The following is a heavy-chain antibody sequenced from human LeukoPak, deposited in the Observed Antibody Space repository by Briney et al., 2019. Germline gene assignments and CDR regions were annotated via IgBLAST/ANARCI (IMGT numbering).Heavy chain of an antibody. CDR3: ARDRSSSWYGFDY. V-gene: IGHV1-69*13. D-gene: IGHD6-13*01. CDR1: GGTFSSYA. Sequence: ASVKVSCKASGGTFSSYAISWVRQAPGQGLEWMGGIIPIFGTANYAQKFQGRVTITADESTSTAYMELSGLRSEDTAVYYCARDRSSSWYGFDYWGQGTLVTVSS. CDR2: IIPIFGTA. J-gene: IGHJ4*02.